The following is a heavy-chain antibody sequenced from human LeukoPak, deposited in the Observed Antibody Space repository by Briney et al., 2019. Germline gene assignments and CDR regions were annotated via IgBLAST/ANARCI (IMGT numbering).Heavy chain of an antibody. Sequence: GGSLRLSCAASGFTFSSYSMNWVRQAPGKGLEWVSSISSSSSYIYYADSVKGRFTISRDNAKNSLYLQMNSLRAEDTAVYYCARDQRGYSYGAYHYYYYYYMDVWGKGTTVTISS. D-gene: IGHD5-18*01. J-gene: IGHJ6*03. CDR3: ARDQRGYSYGAYHYYYYYYMDV. CDR1: GFTFSSYS. CDR2: ISSSSSYI. V-gene: IGHV3-21*01.